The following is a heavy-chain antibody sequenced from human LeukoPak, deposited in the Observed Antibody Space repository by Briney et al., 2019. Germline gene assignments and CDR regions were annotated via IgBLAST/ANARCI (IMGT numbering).Heavy chain of an antibody. CDR1: GGTFSNYA. J-gene: IGHJ5*02. CDR3: ARNGLYYYDSSGYPNWFDP. V-gene: IGHV1-69*06. D-gene: IGHD3-22*01. CDR2: SIPIFGTT. Sequence: GASVKVSCKASGGTFSNYAISWVRQAPGQGLEWMGGSIPIFGTTNYAQKFQGRVTITADKSTTTAYMELRSLRSEDTAVYYCARNGLYYYDSSGYPNWFDPWGQGTLVTVSS.